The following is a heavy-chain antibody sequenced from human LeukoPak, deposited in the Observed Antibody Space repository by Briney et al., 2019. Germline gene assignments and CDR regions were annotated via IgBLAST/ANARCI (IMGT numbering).Heavy chain of an antibody. Sequence: PGGSLRLSCAASGFTFSSYGMHWVRQAPGKGLEWVAVISYDGSNKYFADSVKGRFTISRDNSKNTLYLQMNSLRAEDTAVYYCTGDGVAGTGTVYWGQGTLVTVSS. V-gene: IGHV3-30*03. CDR3: TGDGVAGTGTVY. D-gene: IGHD6-19*01. CDR1: GFTFSSYG. J-gene: IGHJ4*02. CDR2: ISYDGSNK.